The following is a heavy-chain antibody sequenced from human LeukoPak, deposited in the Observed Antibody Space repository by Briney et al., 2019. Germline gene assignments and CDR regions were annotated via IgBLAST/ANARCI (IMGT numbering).Heavy chain of an antibody. D-gene: IGHD1-1*01. CDR2: IKRKTDGGTT. Sequence: AGSLRLSCAASGFTFSNAWMSWVRQAPGKGLEWVGRIKRKTDGGTTDYAAPVKGRFTISRDDSKNTLSLQMNSLKTEDTAVYYCTTDVTPPNWNDGLGYWGQGTLVTVSS. CDR3: TTDVTPPNWNDGLGY. J-gene: IGHJ4*02. CDR1: GFTFSNAW. V-gene: IGHV3-15*01.